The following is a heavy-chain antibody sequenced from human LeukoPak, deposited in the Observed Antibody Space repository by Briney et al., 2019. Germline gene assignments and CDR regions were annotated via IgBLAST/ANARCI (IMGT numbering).Heavy chain of an antibody. CDR2: IWYDGSNK. Sequence: PGGSRRLSCAASGFTFSSYGMHWVRQAPGKGLEWVAVIWYDGSNKYYADSVKGRFTISRDNSKNTLYLQMNSLRAEDTAVYYCAKEITLDAFDIWGQGTMVTVSS. CDR1: GFTFSSYG. D-gene: IGHD3-16*01. J-gene: IGHJ3*02. CDR3: AKEITLDAFDI. V-gene: IGHV3-33*06.